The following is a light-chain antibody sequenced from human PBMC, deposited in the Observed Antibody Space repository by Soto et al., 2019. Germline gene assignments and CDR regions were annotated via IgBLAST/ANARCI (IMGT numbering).Light chain of an antibody. V-gene: IGKV1-27*01. J-gene: IGKJ1*01. CDR1: QGITGY. CDR3: QKYYSPPWT. CDR2: AAS. Sequence: DIQMTQSPSPLSASVGDRVTITCRASQGITGYLAWYQQKPAQPPHLLIFAASTWKARVPSRFSGGGSGTNFITTISSLQPEDVATYYCQKYYSPPWTFGQGTKVEIK.